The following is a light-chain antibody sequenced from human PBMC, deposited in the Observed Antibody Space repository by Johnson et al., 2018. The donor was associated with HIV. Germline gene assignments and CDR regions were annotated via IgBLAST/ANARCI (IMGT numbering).Light chain of an antibody. CDR3: GTWDSSLSSGRGV. Sequence: QSVLTQPPSVSAAPGQKVTISCSGSSSNIGNNYVSWYQQLPGTAPKLLIYDNNMRPSGIPDRFSGSKSGTSATLGITGLQTGDEADYYCGTWDSSLSSGRGVFGTGTKVTVL. CDR2: DNN. V-gene: IGLV1-51*01. J-gene: IGLJ1*01. CDR1: SSNIGNNY.